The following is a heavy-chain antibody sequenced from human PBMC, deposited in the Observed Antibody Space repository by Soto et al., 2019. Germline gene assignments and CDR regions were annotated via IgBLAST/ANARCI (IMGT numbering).Heavy chain of an antibody. CDR2: VNAGNGNT. CDR1: GYTFTSYA. Sequence: QVQLVQSGAEVKKPGASVKVSCKASGYTFTSYAIHWVRQAPGQRLEWMGWVNAGNGNTKYSQKLQGRVTITRDTSASTAYMELSSLRSEDTAVYYCARDLAYNWNLIDYWGQGTLVTVSS. V-gene: IGHV1-3*01. D-gene: IGHD1-20*01. J-gene: IGHJ4*02. CDR3: ARDLAYNWNLIDY.